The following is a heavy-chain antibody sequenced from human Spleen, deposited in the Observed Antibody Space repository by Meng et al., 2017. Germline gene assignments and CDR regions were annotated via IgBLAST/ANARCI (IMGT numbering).Heavy chain of an antibody. V-gene: IGHV1-18*01. CDR1: GYTFTSYG. CDR2: ISAYNGNT. CDR3: ARGSYSSGGY. Sequence: ASVKVSCKTSGYTFTSYGISWVRQAPGQGLEWVGWISAYNGNTNYAQKFQGRVTVTTDTSTSTAYMELRSLRSDDTAIYYCARGSYSSGGYWGQGTLVTVSS. J-gene: IGHJ4*02. D-gene: IGHD6-19*01.